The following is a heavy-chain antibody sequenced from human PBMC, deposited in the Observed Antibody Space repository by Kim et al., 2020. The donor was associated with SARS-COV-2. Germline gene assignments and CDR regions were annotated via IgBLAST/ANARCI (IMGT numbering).Heavy chain of an antibody. Sequence: SETLSLTCVVSGGSISSGDHYWGWVRQRPGKGLEWIGHNDYSGNNYYNPAVKRRITMSVDTSKNQFSLNMTTVTAADTAVYYCARGGCFYYIMDFWGQGITTTVS. D-gene: IGHD2-15*01. CDR3: ARGGCFYYIMDF. CDR2: NDYSGNN. V-gene: IGHV4-30-4*01. J-gene: IGHJ6*03. CDR1: GGSISSGDHY.